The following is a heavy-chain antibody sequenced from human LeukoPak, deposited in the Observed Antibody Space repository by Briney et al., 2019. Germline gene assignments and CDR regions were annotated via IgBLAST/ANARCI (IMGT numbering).Heavy chain of an antibody. CDR3: ARERGDGSSPEAFDI. J-gene: IGHJ3*02. CDR1: GFPFSSYG. CDR2: IRYDGSNK. Sequence: PGGSLRLSCAASGFPFSSYGMHWVRQAPGKGLGWVAFIRYDGSNKYYADSVKGRFTISRDNSKNTLYLQMNSLRAEDTAVYYCARERGDGSSPEAFDIWGQGTMVTVSS. D-gene: IGHD2-21*01. V-gene: IGHV3-30*02.